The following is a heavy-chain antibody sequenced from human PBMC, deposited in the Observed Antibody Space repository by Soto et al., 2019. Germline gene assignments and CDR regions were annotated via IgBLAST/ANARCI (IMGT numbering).Heavy chain of an antibody. CDR1: GGSISSGGYS. CDR3: ASRDPGTSVDY. D-gene: IGHD1-7*01. Sequence: SETLSLTCAVSGGSISSGGYSLSWIRQPPGKGLEWIGYIYHSGSTCYNPSLKSRVTISVDRSKNQFSLKVTSLTAADTAVYYCASRDPGTSVDYWGKGNXVTVST. V-gene: IGHV4-30-2*01. CDR2: IYHSGST. J-gene: IGHJ4*02.